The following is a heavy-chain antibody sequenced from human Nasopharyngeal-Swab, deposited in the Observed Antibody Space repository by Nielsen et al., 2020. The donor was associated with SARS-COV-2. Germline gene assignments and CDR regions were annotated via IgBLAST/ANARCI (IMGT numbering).Heavy chain of an antibody. D-gene: IGHD6-19*01. V-gene: IGHV3-15*01. CDR1: GFTFSNAW. Sequence: GESLKISCAASGFTFSNAWMSWVRQAPGKGLEWVGCMKSESDGGTTDYAAPVKGRFSISRDDSRNTLYLQMNSLKTEDTAVYYCTSGGSTGWYFTAFDMWGQGTMVTVSS. J-gene: IGHJ3*02. CDR3: TSGGSTGWYFTAFDM. CDR2: MKSESDGGTT.